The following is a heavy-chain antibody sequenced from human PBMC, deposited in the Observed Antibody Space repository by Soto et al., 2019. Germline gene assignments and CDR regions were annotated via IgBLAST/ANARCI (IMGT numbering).Heavy chain of an antibody. J-gene: IGHJ4*02. CDR1: GYTFTANY. CDR2: MSTSSGGT. V-gene: IGHV1-2*02. CDR3: ARGFGSSWFDY. Sequence: GASVKVSCKPSGYTFTANYIHWVRQAPGQGLEWMGWMSTSSGGTRFAEKFQGRVTLTRDTSISTAYMELTTLTLDDTAVYYCARGFGSSWFDYWGQGTLVTVS. D-gene: IGHD3-10*01.